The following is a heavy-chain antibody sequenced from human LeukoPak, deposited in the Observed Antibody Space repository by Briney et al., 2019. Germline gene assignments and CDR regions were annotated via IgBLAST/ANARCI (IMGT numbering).Heavy chain of an antibody. J-gene: IGHJ6*03. CDR2: IYSGGST. V-gene: IGHV3-53*01. Sequence: PGGSLRLSCAASGFTVSSNYMSWVRQAPGKGLEWVSVIYSGGSTYYADSVKGRFTISRDNSKNTLYLQMNSLRAEDTAVYYCAKKSGSRALYYMDVWGKGTTVTISS. CDR1: GFTVSSNY. D-gene: IGHD1-26*01. CDR3: AKKSGSRALYYMDV.